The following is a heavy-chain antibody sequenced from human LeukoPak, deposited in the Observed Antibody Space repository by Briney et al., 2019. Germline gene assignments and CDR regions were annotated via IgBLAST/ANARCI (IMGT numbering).Heavy chain of an antibody. CDR2: ISTYNGNA. Sequence: GASVKVSCKASGGTFSSYAITWVRQAPGQGLEWMGWISTYNGNAKYAQNLQGRVTMTTGTSTTTVYMELRSLRSDDTAVYYCARDLGGNGDSPDIWGQGTMVTVSS. CDR1: GGTFSSYA. CDR3: ARDLGGNGDSPDI. D-gene: IGHD4-17*01. V-gene: IGHV1-18*01. J-gene: IGHJ3*02.